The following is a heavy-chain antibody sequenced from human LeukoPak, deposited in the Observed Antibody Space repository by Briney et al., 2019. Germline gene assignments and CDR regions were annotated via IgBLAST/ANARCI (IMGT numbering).Heavy chain of an antibody. CDR1: GFTFDDYA. J-gene: IGHJ4*02. D-gene: IGHD4-17*01. CDR2: ISWNSGSI. V-gene: IGHV3-9*01. Sequence: SLRLSCAASGFTFDDYAMHWVRQAPGKGLEWVSGISWNSGSIGYADSVKGRFTISRDNAKNSLYLQMNSLRAEDTAVYYCARDRANGVDYWGQGTLVTVSS. CDR3: ARDRANGVDY.